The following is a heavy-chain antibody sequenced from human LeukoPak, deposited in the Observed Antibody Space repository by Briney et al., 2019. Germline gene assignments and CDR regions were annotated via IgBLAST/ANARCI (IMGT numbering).Heavy chain of an antibody. CDR3: ASGRAAAGVSGADY. D-gene: IGHD6-13*01. J-gene: IGHJ4*02. Sequence: SETLSLTCAVYGGSFSGYYWSWIRQPRGKGLEWIGEINHSGSTNYNPSLKSRVTISVDTSKNQFSLKLSSVTAADTAVYYCASGRAAAGVSGADYWGQGTLVTVSS. CDR2: INHSGST. CDR1: GGSFSGYY. V-gene: IGHV4-34*01.